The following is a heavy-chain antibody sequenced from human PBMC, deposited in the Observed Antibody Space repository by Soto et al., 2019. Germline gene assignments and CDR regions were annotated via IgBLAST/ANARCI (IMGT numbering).Heavy chain of an antibody. D-gene: IGHD5-18*01. CDR3: ARPPGYGLYYFAY. CDR2: IYYSGST. V-gene: IGHV4-39*01. J-gene: IGHJ4*02. Sequence: QLQLQESGPGLVKPSETLSLTCTVSGGSISSSSYFWGWIRQTPGKGLEWIGSIYYSGSTYYNPSITSRVTISVDTSTIQFSLKLSHVTAADTAVYDWARPPGYGLYYFAYWGQGTLVTVSS. CDR1: GGSISSSSYF.